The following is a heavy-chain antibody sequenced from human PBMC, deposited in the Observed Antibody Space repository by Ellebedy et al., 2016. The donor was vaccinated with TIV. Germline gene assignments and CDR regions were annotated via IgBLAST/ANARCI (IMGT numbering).Heavy chain of an antibody. V-gene: IGHV4-39*01. J-gene: IGHJ4*02. D-gene: IGHD1-26*01. CDR1: GASITSSGYY. Sequence: MPSETLSLTCTVSGASITSSGYYWGWIRQPPGKGLEWIGSIYYSGNTYYNPSLKSRVTISVDTSKNQFSLKVRSVTAADTGIYYCARSGTYARSSLFDYWGQGNLVTVSS. CDR3: ARSGTYARSSLFDY. CDR2: IYYSGNT.